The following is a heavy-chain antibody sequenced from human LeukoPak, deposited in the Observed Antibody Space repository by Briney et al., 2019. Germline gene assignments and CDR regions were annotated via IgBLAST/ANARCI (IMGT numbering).Heavy chain of an antibody. CDR3: AKGLYSSSYSWFDP. CDR1: GFTFDDYV. CDR2: IRWNSGSI. J-gene: IGHJ5*02. D-gene: IGHD6-6*01. V-gene: IGHV3-9*01. Sequence: PGGSLRLSCAASGFTFDDYVMHWVRQAPGKGLEWVSGIRWNSGSIGYADSVMGRFTISRDNAKNSLYLQMNSLRAEDTALYYCAKGLYSSSYSWFDPWGQGTLVTVSS.